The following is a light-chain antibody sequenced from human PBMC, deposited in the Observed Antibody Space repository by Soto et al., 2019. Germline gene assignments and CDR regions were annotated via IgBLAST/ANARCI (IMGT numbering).Light chain of an antibody. J-gene: IGKJ5*01. CDR1: QSVSNN. CDR2: VAS. CDR3: QQYNNWTIT. Sequence: EIVMTQSPATLSVSPGERATLSCRARQSVSNNLAWYQQKPGQAPSLLIYVASTRATGIPARFSGSGSGTEFTLTISSLQSEDFAVYYCQQYNNWTITFGQGTRLEIK. V-gene: IGKV3-15*01.